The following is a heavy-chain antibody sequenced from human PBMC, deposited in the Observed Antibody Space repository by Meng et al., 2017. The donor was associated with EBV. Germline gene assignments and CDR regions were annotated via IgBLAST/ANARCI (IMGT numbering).Heavy chain of an antibody. J-gene: IGHJ4*02. D-gene: IGHD3-10*01. CDR3: ARSSPVRFGELSH. V-gene: IGHV4-39*07. CDR2: IYYSGST. CDR1: GGSISSSSYY. Sequence: QLQLQESGSGLVKFSEXLSLTCTVSGGSISSSSYYWGWIRQPPGKGLEWIGSIYYSGSTYYNPSLKSRVTISVDTSKNQFSLKLSSVTAADTAVYYCARSSPVRFGELSHWGQGTLVTVSS.